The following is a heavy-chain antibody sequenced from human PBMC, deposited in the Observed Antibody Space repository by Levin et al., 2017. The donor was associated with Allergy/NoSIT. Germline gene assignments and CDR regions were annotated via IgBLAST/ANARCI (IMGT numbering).Heavy chain of an antibody. J-gene: IGHJ6*02. D-gene: IGHD2-2*01. V-gene: IGHV3-23*01. Sequence: GESLKISCAASGFTFSNYAMNWVRQAPGKGLEWVSGTSDSGGSTYYADSVKGRFTISRDNSKNTLYLQVNSLRAEDTALYYCAKDLSAVPAANYYYAMDVWGQGTMVTVSS. CDR1: GFTFSNYA. CDR2: TSDSGGST. CDR3: AKDLSAVPAANYYYAMDV.